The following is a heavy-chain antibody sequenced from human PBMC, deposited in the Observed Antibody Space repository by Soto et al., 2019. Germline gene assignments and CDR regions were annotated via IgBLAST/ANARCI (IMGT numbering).Heavy chain of an antibody. V-gene: IGHV4-59*01. Sequence: QVHLQESGPGLVKPSETMSLTCTASGASIRNFYCNWVRQFPGKGLEWIGHIYNGERTNYNPSLKSRVTISVDTSKNQFSLKLSSVTVADTAVYYCAQTTGWPGFDYWGQGTLVAVSS. D-gene: IGHD6-19*01. CDR3: AQTTGWPGFDY. CDR2: IYNGERT. CDR1: GASIRNFY. J-gene: IGHJ4*02.